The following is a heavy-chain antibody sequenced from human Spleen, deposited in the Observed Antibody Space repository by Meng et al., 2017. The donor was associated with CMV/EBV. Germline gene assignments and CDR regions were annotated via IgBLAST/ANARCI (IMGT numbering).Heavy chain of an antibody. D-gene: IGHD2-21*01. J-gene: IGHJ6*02. Sequence: GGSLRLSCAASGFTFSSYAMHWVRQAPGKGLEWVSVIYSGGSTYHADSVKGRFTISRDNPKNTLYLQMNSLRAEDTAVYYCARDCGGDCHYYYYGMDVWGQGTTVTVSS. CDR3: ARDCGGDCHYYYYGMDV. V-gene: IGHV3-66*02. CDR2: IYSGGST. CDR1: GFTFSSYA.